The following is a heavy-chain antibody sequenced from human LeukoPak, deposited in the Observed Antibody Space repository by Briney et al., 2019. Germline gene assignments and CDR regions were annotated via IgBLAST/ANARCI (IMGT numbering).Heavy chain of an antibody. D-gene: IGHD1-1*01. J-gene: IGHJ5*02. Sequence: GASVKVSCKASGYTFTSYDINWVRQATGQGLEWMGWMNPNSGNTGYAQKFQGRVTITRNTSISPAYMELSSLRSEDTAVYYCARGHQVRQTTGRRDPKRAHWFDPWGQGTLVTVSS. CDR2: MNPNSGNT. CDR3: ARGHQVRQTTGRRDPKRAHWFDP. V-gene: IGHV1-8*03. CDR1: GYTFTSYD.